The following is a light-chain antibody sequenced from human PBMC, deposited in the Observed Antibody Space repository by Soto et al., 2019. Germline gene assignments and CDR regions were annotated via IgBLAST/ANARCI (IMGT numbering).Light chain of an antibody. CDR1: HDASWN. Sequence: DIQMTQSPSSLSASVGDRVTIACQSSHDASWNLNWFQQKPGEAPKLLIYDASNLERGVPSRFSGSGSGTDFTLTISSLQPEDVATYYCQQYSSMLSFGGGTEVDLK. CDR2: DAS. J-gene: IGKJ4*01. V-gene: IGKV1-33*01. CDR3: QQYSSMLS.